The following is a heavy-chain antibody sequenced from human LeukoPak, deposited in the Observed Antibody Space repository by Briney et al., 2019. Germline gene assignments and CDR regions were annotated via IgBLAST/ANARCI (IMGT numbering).Heavy chain of an antibody. Sequence: PSETLSLTCAVYGGSFSGYYWSWIRQPPGKGLEWIGEINHSGSTNYNPSLKSRVTISVDTSKNQFSLKLSSVTAADTAVYYCARLEAYWGQGTLVTVSS. D-gene: IGHD1-1*01. CDR3: ARLEAY. V-gene: IGHV4-34*01. CDR2: INHSGST. J-gene: IGHJ4*02. CDR1: GGSFSGYY.